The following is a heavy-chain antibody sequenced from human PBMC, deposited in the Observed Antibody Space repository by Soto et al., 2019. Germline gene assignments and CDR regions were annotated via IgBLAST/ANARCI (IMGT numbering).Heavy chain of an antibody. Sequence: ASVKVSCKASGYTFTSYGISWVRQAPGQGLEWMGWISAYNGNTNYAQKLQGRVTMTTDTSTSTAYMELRSLRSDDTAVYYCARDPRIATGAYYFDYWGQGTLVTVSS. CDR2: ISAYNGNT. J-gene: IGHJ4*02. CDR1: GYTFTSYG. V-gene: IGHV1-18*01. D-gene: IGHD6-13*01. CDR3: ARDPRIATGAYYFDY.